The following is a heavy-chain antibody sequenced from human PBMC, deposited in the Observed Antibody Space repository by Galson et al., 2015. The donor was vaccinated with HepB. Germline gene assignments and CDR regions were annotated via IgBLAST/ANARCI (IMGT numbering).Heavy chain of an antibody. Sequence: SCKASGYTFTGYYMHWVRQAPGQGLEWMGRINPNSGGTNYAQKFQGRVTMTRDTSISTAYMELSRLRSDDTAVYYCARGIKGYCSSTSCSSYYYMDVWGKGTTVTVSS. J-gene: IGHJ6*03. CDR2: INPNSGGT. CDR1: GYTFTGYY. D-gene: IGHD2-2*01. CDR3: ARGIKGYCSSTSCSSYYYMDV. V-gene: IGHV1-2*06.